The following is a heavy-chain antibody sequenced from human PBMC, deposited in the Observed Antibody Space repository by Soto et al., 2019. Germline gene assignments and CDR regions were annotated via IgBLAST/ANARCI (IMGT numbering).Heavy chain of an antibody. CDR2: IYWDNDK. CDR3: ARLSSGWYGNYFDY. Sequence: SGPTLVKPTQTLTLTCTFSGFSLSTSGVGVGWIRQPPGKALEWLALIYWDNDKRYSPSLKSRLTITKDTSRNQVVLTMTNLDPVDTATYYCARLSSGWYGNYFDYWGQGTLVTVSS. CDR1: GFSLSTSGVG. V-gene: IGHV2-5*02. J-gene: IGHJ4*02. D-gene: IGHD6-19*01.